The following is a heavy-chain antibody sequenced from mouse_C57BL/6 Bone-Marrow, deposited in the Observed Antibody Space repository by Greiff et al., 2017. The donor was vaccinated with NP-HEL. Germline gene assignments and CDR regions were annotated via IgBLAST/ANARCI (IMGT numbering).Heavy chain of an antibody. J-gene: IGHJ3*01. V-gene: IGHV3-6*01. Sequence: DVKLQESGPGLVKPSQSLSLTCSVTGYSITSGYYWNWIRQFPGNKLEWMGYISYDGSNNYNPSLKNRISITRDTSKNQFFLKLNSVTTEDTATYYCARGGLTGKFAYWGQGTLVTVSA. CDR1: GYSITSGYY. CDR3: ARGGLTGKFAY. D-gene: IGHD4-1*01. CDR2: ISYDGSN.